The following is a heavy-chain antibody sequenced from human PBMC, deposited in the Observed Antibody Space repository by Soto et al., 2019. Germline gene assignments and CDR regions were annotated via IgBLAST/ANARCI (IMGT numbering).Heavy chain of an antibody. D-gene: IGHD6-6*01. Sequence: QITLKESGPTLVTPTQTLTLTCTFSGFSLSTTGEGVGWIRHPPGKALVWLAVIYWNDDKSYSPSLKSRLTISKDTSTTQVVLTRRNMAPVDTSTYYCTQVDDVAALFAYLGQGTVVTVSS. J-gene: IGHJ4*02. CDR1: GFSLSTTGEG. V-gene: IGHV2-5*01. CDR3: TQVDDVAALFAY. CDR2: IYWNDDK.